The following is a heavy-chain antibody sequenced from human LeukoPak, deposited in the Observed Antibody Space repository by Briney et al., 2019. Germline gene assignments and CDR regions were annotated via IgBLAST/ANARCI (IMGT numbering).Heavy chain of an antibody. Sequence: GGSLRLPCAASEFTFSSYSMSWVRQAPGKGLDWVSSISSSSSYIYYADSLKGRFTISRDNAKNSLYLQMNSLRAEDTAVYYCARGNSCSGGSCSYYFDYWGQGTLVTVSS. V-gene: IGHV3-21*01. J-gene: IGHJ4*02. CDR1: EFTFSSYS. CDR2: ISSSSSYI. D-gene: IGHD2-15*01. CDR3: ARGNSCSGGSCSYYFDY.